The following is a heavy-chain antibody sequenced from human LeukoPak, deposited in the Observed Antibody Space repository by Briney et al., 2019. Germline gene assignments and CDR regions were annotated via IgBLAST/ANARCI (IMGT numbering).Heavy chain of an antibody. V-gene: IGHV4-30-2*01. Sequence: PSETLSLTCAVSGGSISSGGYSWSWIRQPPGKGLEWIGYIYHSGSTYYNPSLKSRVTISVDRSKNQFSLKLTSVTAADTAVYYCARWGITMVRGVIMNYYYYGMDVWGQGTTVTVSS. CDR3: ARWGITMVRGVIMNYYYYGMDV. CDR1: GGSISSGGYS. CDR2: IYHSGST. D-gene: IGHD3-10*01. J-gene: IGHJ6*02.